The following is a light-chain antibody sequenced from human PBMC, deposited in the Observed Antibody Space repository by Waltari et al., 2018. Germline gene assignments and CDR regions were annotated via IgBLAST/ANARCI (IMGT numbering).Light chain of an antibody. Sequence: DIQMTQSPSSVSASVGDTVTITCRASQSISTWLAWHQQKPGKAPKLLIYAASSLQSEVPSRFSGSGSGTDFTLTISSLQPEDFATYFCQQGDSFPITFGQGTRVEI. CDR3: QQGDSFPIT. V-gene: IGKV1D-12*01. J-gene: IGKJ5*01. CDR1: QSISTW. CDR2: AAS.